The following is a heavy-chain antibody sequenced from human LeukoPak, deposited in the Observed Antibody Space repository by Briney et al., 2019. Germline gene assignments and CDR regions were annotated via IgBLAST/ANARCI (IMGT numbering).Heavy chain of an antibody. D-gene: IGHD5-18*01. CDR1: GYTFTSYG. V-gene: IGHV1-18*01. Sequence: ASVKVSCKASGYTFTSYGISWVRQAPGQGLEWMGWISAYNGNTNYAQKLQGRVTMTTDTSTSTAYMELRSLRSDDTAVYFCARGSRGYSYGYSDYWVQGTLLTVSS. J-gene: IGHJ4*02. CDR3: ARGSRGYSYGYSDY. CDR2: ISAYNGNT.